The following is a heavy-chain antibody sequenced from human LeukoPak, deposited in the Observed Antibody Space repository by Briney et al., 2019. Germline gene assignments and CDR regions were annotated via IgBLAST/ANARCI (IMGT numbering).Heavy chain of an antibody. V-gene: IGHV3-48*02. CDR2: ISSSSSSR. CDR3: ARVLYGDYAFDY. J-gene: IGHJ4*02. Sequence: PGGSLRLSCAASGCTFSSYSMIWGRQAPGAGLGWVSYISSSSSSRYYADSVRGRFTISRDNAKNSLFLQMNSLRDEDTAVYYCARVLYGDYAFDYWGQGTLVTVSS. CDR1: GCTFSSYS. D-gene: IGHD4-17*01.